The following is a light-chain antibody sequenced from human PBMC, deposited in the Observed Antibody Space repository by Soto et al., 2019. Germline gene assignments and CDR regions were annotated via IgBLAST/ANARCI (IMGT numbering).Light chain of an antibody. CDR1: QGISNS. CDR3: QKYDSAPT. Sequence: DIQMTQSPCSLSASVGDRVTITCRPSQGISNSLAWYQQKPGKVPKLLIHAASTLQSGVPSRFSGSGSGTDFTLTISSLQPEDVATYYCQKYDSAPTFGPGTKVDIK. V-gene: IGKV1-27*01. J-gene: IGKJ1*01. CDR2: AAS.